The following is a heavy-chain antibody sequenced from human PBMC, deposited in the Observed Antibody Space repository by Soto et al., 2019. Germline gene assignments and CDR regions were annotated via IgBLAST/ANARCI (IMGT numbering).Heavy chain of an antibody. J-gene: IGHJ3*01. CDR1: GLTVSGKKY. CDR2: LYDVDGS. Sequence: ASVKVSCAASGLTVSGKKYVAWVRQAPGKGLEWVSALYDVDGSFYSDSVKGRFTTSSDSSKTTVYLQMNDLRPADTAVYYCATWHEREHAYDVWGQGTTVTVSS. D-gene: IGHD1-1*01. V-gene: IGHV3-53*01. CDR3: ATWHEREHAYDV.